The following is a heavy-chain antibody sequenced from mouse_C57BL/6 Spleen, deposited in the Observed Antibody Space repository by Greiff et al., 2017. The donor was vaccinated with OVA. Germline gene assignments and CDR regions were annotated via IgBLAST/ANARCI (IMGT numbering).Heavy chain of an antibody. CDR3: ARGAYYSNYGAMDY. CDR1: GYTFTDYY. J-gene: IGHJ4*01. Sequence: EVQLQQSGPELVKPGASVKISCKASGYTFTDYYMNWVKQSHGKSLEWIGDINPNNGGTSYNQTFKGKATLTVDKSSSTAYMELRSLTSEDSAVDYCARGAYYSNYGAMDYWGQGTSVTVSS. CDR2: INPNNGGT. D-gene: IGHD2-5*01. V-gene: IGHV1-26*01.